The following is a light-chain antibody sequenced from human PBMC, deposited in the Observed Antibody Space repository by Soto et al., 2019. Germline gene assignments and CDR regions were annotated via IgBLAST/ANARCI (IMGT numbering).Light chain of an antibody. CDR1: SSNIGSNY. CDR2: RDN. Sequence: QPVLTQPPSASGTPGQRVTISCSGISSNIGSNYVYWYQQLPGTAPKLLMYRDNQRPSEVPDRFSGSKSGTSASLAISGLRSEHEADYYCAAWDGSLTNVVFGGGTKLTVL. V-gene: IGLV1-47*01. CDR3: AAWDGSLTNVV. J-gene: IGLJ2*01.